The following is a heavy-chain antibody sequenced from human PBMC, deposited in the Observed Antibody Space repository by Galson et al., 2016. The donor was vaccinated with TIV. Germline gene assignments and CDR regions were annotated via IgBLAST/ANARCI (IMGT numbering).Heavy chain of an antibody. D-gene: IGHD6-13*01. Sequence: SLRLSCAASGFTFSSSTMNWVRQAPGKGLEWVSSISGRRSYIYYADSVKGRFTVSRDNAKNSLYLQMNGLRVEDSGVYFCASQRPEYSSSWYHFDDWGQGTPVTVSS. CDR1: GFTFSSST. CDR3: ASQRPEYSSSWYHFDD. V-gene: IGHV3-21*01. J-gene: IGHJ4*02. CDR2: ISGRRSYI.